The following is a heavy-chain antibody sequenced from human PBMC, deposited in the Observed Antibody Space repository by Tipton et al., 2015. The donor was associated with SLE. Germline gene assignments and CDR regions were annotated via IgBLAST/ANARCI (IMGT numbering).Heavy chain of an antibody. D-gene: IGHD6-19*01. CDR3: ARGPYSSSIFDK. CDR2: IYTSGTT. Sequence: TLSLTCSVSGTSISLVYWDWIRQPPGKGLEWVGYIYTSGTTNYNPSLKSRVTMSVDTSKKQISLKLSSVTAADTAVYYCARGPYSSSIFDKWGQGTLVTVSS. J-gene: IGHJ4*02. CDR1: GTSISLVY. V-gene: IGHV4-4*08.